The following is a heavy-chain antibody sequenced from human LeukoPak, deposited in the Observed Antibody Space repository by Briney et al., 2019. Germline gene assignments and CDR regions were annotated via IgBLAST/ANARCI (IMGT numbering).Heavy chain of an antibody. V-gene: IGHV3-23*01. CDR1: GFTFSSYA. D-gene: IGHD3-16*01. Sequence: GGSLRLSCAASGFTFSSYAMSWVRQAPGKGLERVSVISGGGGSTYYADSVKGRFTISRDNSKNTLYLQMNSLRAEDTAVYYCAKTFKINAYFDYWAQGTLVTVSS. CDR3: AKTFKINAYFDY. J-gene: IGHJ4*02. CDR2: ISGGGGST.